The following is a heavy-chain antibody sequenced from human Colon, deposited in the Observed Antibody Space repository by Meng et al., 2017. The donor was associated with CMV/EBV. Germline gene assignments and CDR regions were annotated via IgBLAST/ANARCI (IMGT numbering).Heavy chain of an antibody. CDR1: GFTFSTYW. Sequence: VESGGGLVEPGGSLRLSCAASGFTFSTYWMHWVRQGPGKGPVWLSRISGDGGMTSYADSVKGRFTISRDNAKNTLYLQMNSLRVEDTAVYYCARGVGESLGWEMGYWGQGTLVTVSS. D-gene: IGHD1-26*01. J-gene: IGHJ4*02. V-gene: IGHV3-74*01. CDR3: ARGVGESLGWEMGY. CDR2: ISGDGGMT.